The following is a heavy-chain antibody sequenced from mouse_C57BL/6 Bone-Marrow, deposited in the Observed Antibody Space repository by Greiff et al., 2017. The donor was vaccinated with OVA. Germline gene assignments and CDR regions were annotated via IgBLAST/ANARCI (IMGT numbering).Heavy chain of an antibody. J-gene: IGHJ4*01. CDR2: IWSGGST. CDR1: GFSLTSYG. CDR3: ARKDWNYAMDY. Sequence: VKLMESGPGLVQPSQSLSITCTVSGFSLTSYGVHWVRQSPGKGLEWLGVIWSGGSTDYNAAFISRLSISKDNSKCQVFYKINSRQADDTAIDYCARKDWNYAMDYWGQGTPVTVSA. V-gene: IGHV2-2*01. D-gene: IGHD4-1*01.